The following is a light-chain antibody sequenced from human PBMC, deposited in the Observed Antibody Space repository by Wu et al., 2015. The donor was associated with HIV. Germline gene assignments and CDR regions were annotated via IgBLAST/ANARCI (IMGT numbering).Light chain of an antibody. Sequence: DIQMTQSPSSLSASVGDRVTITCRASQSISAYLNWYRQKPGKAPELLIYATSILQSGVPSRFSGSGSGTDFTLTISSLQPEDFATYYCQQTYTTPPVTFGQGTRLDIK. CDR2: ATS. CDR3: QQTYTTPPVT. CDR1: QSISAY. V-gene: IGKV1-39*01. J-gene: IGKJ5*01.